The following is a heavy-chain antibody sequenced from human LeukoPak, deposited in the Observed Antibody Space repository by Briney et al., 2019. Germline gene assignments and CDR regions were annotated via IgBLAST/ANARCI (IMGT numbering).Heavy chain of an antibody. V-gene: IGHV3-7*01. CDR1: GFTFGGDW. CDR2: IKPDGTEK. J-gene: IGHJ4*02. Sequence: QPGGSLRLSCVASGFTFGGDWMSWVRQAPGKGLEWVANIKPDGTEKYYVDSVKGRFTISRDNAKNSLYLQMNSLRAEDTAVYYCARDANTAMANFDYWGQGTLVTVSS. D-gene: IGHD5-18*01. CDR3: ARDANTAMANFDY.